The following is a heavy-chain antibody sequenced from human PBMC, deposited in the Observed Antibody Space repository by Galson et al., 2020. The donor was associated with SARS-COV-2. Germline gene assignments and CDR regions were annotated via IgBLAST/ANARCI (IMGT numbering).Heavy chain of an antibody. J-gene: IGHJ6*02. V-gene: IGHV3-21*01. D-gene: IGHD4-4*01. Sequence: GGSLRLSCAASGFTFSSYSMNWVRQAPGKGLEWVSSISSSSSYIYYADSVKGRFTISRDNAKNSLYLQMNSLRAEDTAVYYCAREYDYSNGQAIISYYYGMDVWGQGTTVTVSS. CDR3: AREYDYSNGQAIISYYYGMDV. CDR1: GFTFSSYS. CDR2: ISSSSSYI.